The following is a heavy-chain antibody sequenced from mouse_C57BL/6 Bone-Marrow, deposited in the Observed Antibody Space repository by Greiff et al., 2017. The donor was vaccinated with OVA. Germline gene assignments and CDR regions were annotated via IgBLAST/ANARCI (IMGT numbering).Heavy chain of an antibody. CDR1: GFSLTSYG. V-gene: IGHV2-6-1*01. J-gene: IGHJ4*01. CDR3: ARQGYYGSRDYYAMDY. CDR2: IWSDGST. D-gene: IGHD1-1*01. Sequence: QVQLKESGPGLVAPSQSLSITCTVSGFSLTSYGVHWVRQPPGKGLEWLVVIWSDGSTTYNSALKSRPSISKDNTKSQDFKKMNSLQTDDTAVYYCARQGYYGSRDYYAMDYWGQGTSVTVSS.